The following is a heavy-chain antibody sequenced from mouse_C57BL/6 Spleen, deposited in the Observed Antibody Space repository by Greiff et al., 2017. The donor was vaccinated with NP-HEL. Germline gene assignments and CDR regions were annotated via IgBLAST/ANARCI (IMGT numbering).Heavy chain of an antibody. CDR2: ISSGSSTI. D-gene: IGHD2-4*01. V-gene: IGHV5-17*01. CDR3: ARRTFYDYDGGYAMDY. CDR1: GFTFSDYG. J-gene: IGHJ4*01. Sequence: DVMLVESGGGLVKPGGSLKLSCAASGFTFSDYGMHWVRQAPEKGLEWVAYISSGSSTIYYADTVKGRFTISRDNAKNTLFLQMTSLRSEDTAMYYCARRTFYDYDGGYAMDYWGQGTSVTVSS.